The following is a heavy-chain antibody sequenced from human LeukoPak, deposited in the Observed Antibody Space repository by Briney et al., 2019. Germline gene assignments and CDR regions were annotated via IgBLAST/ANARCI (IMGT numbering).Heavy chain of an antibody. J-gene: IGHJ4*02. Sequence: SETLSLTCAVYGGSFSGYYWSWIRQPPGKGLEWIGEINHSGSTNYNPSLKSRVTISVDTSKNQFSLKLSSVTAADTAVYYCARRKRSGSYKPWPYFDYWGQGTLVTVSS. CDR2: INHSGST. V-gene: IGHV4-34*01. CDR1: GGSFSGYY. CDR3: ARRKRSGSYKPWPYFDY. D-gene: IGHD1-26*01.